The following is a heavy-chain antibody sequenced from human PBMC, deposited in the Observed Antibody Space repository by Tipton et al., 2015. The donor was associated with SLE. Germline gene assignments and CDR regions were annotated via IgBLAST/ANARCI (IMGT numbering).Heavy chain of an antibody. V-gene: IGHV4-61*09. Sequence: TLSLTCTVSGDSISSGIYYWSWIRQPAGEGLEWIGHIYTSGSTHYSPSLESRVTMSVDTSKNQFSLKLTSVTAADTAVYYCTTRSYCTGAGCSSPWDWFDPWGQGTLVTVSS. CDR2: IYTSGST. J-gene: IGHJ5*02. CDR3: TTRSYCTGAGCSSPWDWFDP. CDR1: GDSISSGIYY. D-gene: IGHD2-15*01.